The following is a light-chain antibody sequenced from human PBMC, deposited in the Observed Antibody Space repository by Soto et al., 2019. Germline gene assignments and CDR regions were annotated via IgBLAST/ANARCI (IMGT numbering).Light chain of an antibody. CDR1: SSDVVGYNY. V-gene: IGLV2-14*01. J-gene: IGLJ1*01. CDR2: DVS. Sequence: QSVLTQPASVSGSPGQSITISCTGTSSDVVGYNYVSWYQQHPGKAPKLMIYDVSNRPSGVSNRFPGSKSGNTASLTISGLQAEDEADYYCSSYTSSSTPIYVFGTGTKVTVL. CDR3: SSYTSSSTPIYV.